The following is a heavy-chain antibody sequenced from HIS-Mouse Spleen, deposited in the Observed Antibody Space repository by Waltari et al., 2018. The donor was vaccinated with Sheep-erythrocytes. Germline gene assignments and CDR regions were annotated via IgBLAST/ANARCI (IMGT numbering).Heavy chain of an antibody. D-gene: IGHD1-26*01. CDR2: IIPILGIA. Sequence: QVQLVQSGAEVKKPGSSVKVSCKASGGTFSSYAISWVRQAPGQGLEWMGRIIPILGIANYAQKFQGRVTSTADKSTSTAYMELSSLRSEDTAVYYCAQTGATTPHFDYCGQGTLVTVSS. CDR3: AQTGATTPHFDY. CDR1: GGTFSSYA. J-gene: IGHJ4*02. V-gene: IGHV1-69*04.